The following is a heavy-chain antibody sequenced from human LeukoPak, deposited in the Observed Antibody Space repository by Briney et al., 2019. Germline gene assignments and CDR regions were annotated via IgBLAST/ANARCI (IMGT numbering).Heavy chain of an antibody. CDR1: GFTFNTYW. CDR3: ASRAHFWSGPGG. Sequence: GGSLRLSCAASGFTFNTYWMSWVRQAPGKGLEWVANIKQDGSEKYYVDSVKGRFTISRDNAKNSLYLQMNSLRAEDTALYYCASRAHFWSGPGGWGQGTLVTVSS. CDR2: IKQDGSEK. J-gene: IGHJ4*02. V-gene: IGHV3-7*01. D-gene: IGHD3-3*02.